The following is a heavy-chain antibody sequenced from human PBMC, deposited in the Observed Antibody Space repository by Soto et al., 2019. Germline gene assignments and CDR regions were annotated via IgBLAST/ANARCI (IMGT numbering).Heavy chain of an antibody. D-gene: IGHD2-15*01. J-gene: IGHJ6*02. Sequence: SETLSLTCTVSGGSISSSSYYWGWIRQPPGKGLEWIGSIYYSGSTYYNPSLKSRVTISVDTSKNQFSLKLSSVTAADTAVYYCARLTRYCSGGSCWTGMDVWGQGTTVTVSS. CDR3: ARLTRYCSGGSCWTGMDV. V-gene: IGHV4-39*01. CDR2: IYYSGST. CDR1: GGSISSSSYY.